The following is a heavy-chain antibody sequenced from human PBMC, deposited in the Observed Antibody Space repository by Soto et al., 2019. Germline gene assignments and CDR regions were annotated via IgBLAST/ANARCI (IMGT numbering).Heavy chain of an antibody. D-gene: IGHD6-19*01. Sequence: QTTSRTCYISGDSVSSSTADWNWIRSSPSRGLEWLGRTYYRSRWHHDYAVSLNSRITVNPYTSNNQFSLQLNSVTTDDTDVYYCASGVARSGFDFWGQGTMVPVSS. CDR2: TYYRSRWHH. CDR1: GDSVSSSTAD. V-gene: IGHV6-1*01. CDR3: ASGVARSGFDF. J-gene: IGHJ4*02.